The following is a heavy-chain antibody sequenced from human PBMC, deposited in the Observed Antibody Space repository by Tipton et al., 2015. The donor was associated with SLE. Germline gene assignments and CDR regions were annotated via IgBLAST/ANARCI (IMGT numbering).Heavy chain of an antibody. V-gene: IGHV4-39*01. J-gene: IGHJ4*02. Sequence: TLSLTCTVSGGSISSSLYSWDWIRQPPGKGLEWIGSMYDSETTFYNPSLKSRVTISLDTSKNQFSLNLKSVSAADTAVYYCARHESPGAGPYYFDHWGQGTLVTVSS. D-gene: IGHD6-19*01. CDR3: ARHESPGAGPYYFDH. CDR2: MYDSETT. CDR1: GGSISSSLYS.